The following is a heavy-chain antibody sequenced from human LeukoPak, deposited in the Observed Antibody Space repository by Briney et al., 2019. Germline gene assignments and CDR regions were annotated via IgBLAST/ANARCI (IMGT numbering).Heavy chain of an antibody. CDR3: ARDSGSSATFDY. Sequence: SETLSLTCTVSGASITDSFWSWLRQSPGKGLEWIAQISYTGNTNYNPSLKSRVTISVDTSKNQFSLRLSSVTAADTAVYYCARDSGSSATFDYWGQGNLVSVSS. V-gene: IGHV4-59*01. D-gene: IGHD1-26*01. CDR1: GASITDSF. CDR2: ISYTGNT. J-gene: IGHJ4*02.